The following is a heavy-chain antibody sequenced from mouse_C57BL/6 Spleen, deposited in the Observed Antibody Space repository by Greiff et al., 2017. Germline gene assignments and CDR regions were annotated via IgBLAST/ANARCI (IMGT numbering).Heavy chain of an antibody. J-gene: IGHJ4*01. CDR3: ASTMVTKGRMDY. D-gene: IGHD2-2*01. Sequence: VMLVESGGGLVKPGGSLTLSCAASGFTFSDYGMHWVRQAPEKGLEWVAYISSGSSTNYYADTVKGRFTISRDNAKNTLFLQMTSLRSEDTAMYYCASTMVTKGRMDYWGQGTSVTVSS. CDR2: ISSGSSTN. V-gene: IGHV5-17*01. CDR1: GFTFSDYG.